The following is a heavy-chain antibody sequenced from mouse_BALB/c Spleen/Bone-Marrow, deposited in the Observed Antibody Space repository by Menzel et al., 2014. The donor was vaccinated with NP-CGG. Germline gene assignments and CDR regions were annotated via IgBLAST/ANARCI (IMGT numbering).Heavy chain of an antibody. CDR1: GYAFXNYW. CDR2: IYPGDGDT. D-gene: IGHD1-1*01. J-gene: IGHJ4*01. CDR3: ARRDGSTYYYAMDY. Sequence: VQLQQSGAELVRPGSSVKISCKASGYAFXNYWMNWVKQRPGQGLEWIGQIYPGDGDTNYNGKFKGKATLTADKSSXTACMQLSSLTSEDSAVYFCARRDGSTYYYAMDYWGQGTSVTVSS. V-gene: IGHV1-80*01.